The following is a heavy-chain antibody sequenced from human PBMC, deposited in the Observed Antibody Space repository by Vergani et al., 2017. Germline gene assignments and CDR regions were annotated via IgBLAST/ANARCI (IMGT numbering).Heavy chain of an antibody. J-gene: IGHJ4*02. CDR1: SFSVSSHY. V-gene: IGHV3-30*02. CDR2: IGKDGINT. CDR3: AKYLRDSTDGLPDS. D-gene: IGHD2-21*02. Sequence: LVESGGGLVQPGGSLRLSCAASSFSVSSHYMTWVRQAPGKGLEWLAYIGKDGINTRYRDAVKGRFTVSRDNSKDILYLQMDSLRSEDTALYYCAKYLRDSTDGLPDSWGPGTLVIVSS.